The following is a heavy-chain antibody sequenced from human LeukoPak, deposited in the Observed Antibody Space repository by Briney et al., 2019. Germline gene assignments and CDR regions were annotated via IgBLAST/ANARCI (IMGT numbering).Heavy chain of an antibody. CDR3: ARVNINNWHSCDY. D-gene: IGHD1-1*01. CDR1: GGSISSNNW. CDR2: IYHSGSP. Sequence: SGTLSLTCAVSGGSISSNNWWGWVRQPPRKGLEWIGEIYHSGSPNYNPSLKSRVTISVDKSRNHFSLNLSSVTAADTAVYYCARVNINNWHSCDYWGQGTLVTVSS. J-gene: IGHJ4*02. V-gene: IGHV4-4*02.